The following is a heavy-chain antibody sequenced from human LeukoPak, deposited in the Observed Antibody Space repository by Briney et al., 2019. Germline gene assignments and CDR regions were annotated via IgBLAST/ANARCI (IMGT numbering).Heavy chain of an antibody. Sequence: GRSLRLSCAASGFTFDDYAMHWVRQAPGKGLEWVSGISWNSGSIGYADSVKGRFTISRDNAKNSLYLQMNSLRAEDTALYYCAKGIGPLRRYPNDYWGQGTLVTVSS. CDR3: AKGIGPLRRYPNDY. V-gene: IGHV3-9*01. CDR1: GFTFDDYA. J-gene: IGHJ4*02. CDR2: ISWNSGSI. D-gene: IGHD4-17*01.